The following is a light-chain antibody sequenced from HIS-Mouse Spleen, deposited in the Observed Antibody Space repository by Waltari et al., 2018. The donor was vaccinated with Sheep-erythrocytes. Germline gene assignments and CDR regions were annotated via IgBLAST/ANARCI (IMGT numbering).Light chain of an antibody. CDR2: DAS. CDR3: QQYDNLLT. J-gene: IGKJ4*02. V-gene: IGKV1-33*01. Sequence: DIQMTQSPSSLSASVGDRVTITCQASQDISNYLNWYQQKPGKAPKLLNYDASNLEKGVPSRFNGSGSGTDFTFTISSLQPEDIATYYCQQYDNLLTFGGGTKVEIK. CDR1: QDISNY.